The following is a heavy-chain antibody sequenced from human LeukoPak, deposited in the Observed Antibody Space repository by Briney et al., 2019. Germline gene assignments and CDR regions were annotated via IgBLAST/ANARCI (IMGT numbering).Heavy chain of an antibody. Sequence: ASVKVSCKASGYTFTSYGISWVRQAPGQGLEWMGWISAYNGNTNYAQKLQGRVTMTTDTSTSTAYMELSSLRSEDTAVYYCARGGYCSGGSCYPPYWGQGTLVTVSS. J-gene: IGHJ4*02. CDR1: GYTFTSYG. V-gene: IGHV1-18*01. CDR2: ISAYNGNT. D-gene: IGHD2-15*01. CDR3: ARGGYCSGGSCYPPY.